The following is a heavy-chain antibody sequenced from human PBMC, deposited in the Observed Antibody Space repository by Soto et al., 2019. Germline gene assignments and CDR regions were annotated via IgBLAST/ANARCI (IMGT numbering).Heavy chain of an antibody. CDR3: SRLRFLFRGRDFDS. Sequence: EVQLVESGGGLVQPGGSLRLSCAASGFTFTSYWMSWVRQAPGKGLEWVANIKQDGTSKYYADSVKGRFTVSRDNGKSSIYLQMDSLRDDDSAVYRCSRLRFLFRGRDFDSWGQGTLVTVSS. CDR2: IKQDGTSK. CDR1: GFTFTSYW. J-gene: IGHJ4*02. D-gene: IGHD3-3*01. V-gene: IGHV3-7*05.